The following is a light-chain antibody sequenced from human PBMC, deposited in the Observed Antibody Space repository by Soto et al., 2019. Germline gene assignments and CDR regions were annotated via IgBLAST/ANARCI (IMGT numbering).Light chain of an antibody. CDR1: QSVLYSSHNKNY. V-gene: IGKV4-1*01. J-gene: IGKJ1*01. Sequence: DIVMPQSPDSLAVSMGERSTIICKSSQSVLYSSHNKNYVADYQQKPGQPPKLLIYWASTRDSGVTVRYSGSECGTAFTITISSLEAEDGAVDCCQQYFSSPPTFGRGTNMEIE. CDR3: QQYFSSPPT. CDR2: WAS.